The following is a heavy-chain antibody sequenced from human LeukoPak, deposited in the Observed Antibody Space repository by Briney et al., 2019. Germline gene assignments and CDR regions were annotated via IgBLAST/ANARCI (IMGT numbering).Heavy chain of an antibody. CDR1: GFTFRSYD. J-gene: IGHJ4*02. V-gene: IGHV3-30*09. CDR3: ARANTPFADY. D-gene: IGHD2-2*02. CDR2: ISYDGSNK. Sequence: GRSLRLSCAASGFTFRSYDMHWVRQAPGKGLEWVAVISYDGSNKYYADSVKGRFAISRDNSKNTVYLQMNSLRVEDTAVYYCARANTPFADYWGQGTLVTVSS.